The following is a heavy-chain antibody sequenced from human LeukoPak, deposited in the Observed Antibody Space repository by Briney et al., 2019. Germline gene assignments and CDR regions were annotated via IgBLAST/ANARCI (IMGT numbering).Heavy chain of an antibody. CDR3: AKDRGGDDFWSGFYYYYGMDV. J-gene: IGHJ6*02. CDR1: GFTFSSYS. D-gene: IGHD3-3*01. V-gene: IGHV3-48*01. CDR2: ISSSSSTI. Sequence: GGSLRLSCAASGFTFSSYSMNLVRQAPGKGLEWVSYISSSSSTIYYADSVKGRFTISRDNAKNSLYLQMNSLRAEDTAVYYCAKDRGGDDFWSGFYYYYGMDVWGQGTTVTVSS.